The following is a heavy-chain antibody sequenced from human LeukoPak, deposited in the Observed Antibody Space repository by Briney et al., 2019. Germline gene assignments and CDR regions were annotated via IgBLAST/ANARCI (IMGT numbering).Heavy chain of an antibody. Sequence: PSETLSLTCTVSGGSISSYYWSWIRQPPGKGLEWIGYIYYSGSTNYNPSLKSRVTISVDTSKNQFSLKLSSVTAADTAVYYCARHGDGGNSYDYWGQGTLVTVSS. J-gene: IGHJ4*02. CDR1: GGSISSYY. D-gene: IGHD4-23*01. V-gene: IGHV4-59*08. CDR3: ARHGDGGNSYDY. CDR2: IYYSGST.